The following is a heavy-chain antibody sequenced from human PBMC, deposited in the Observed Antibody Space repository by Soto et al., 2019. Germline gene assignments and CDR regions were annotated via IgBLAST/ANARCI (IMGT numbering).Heavy chain of an antibody. D-gene: IGHD6-13*01. J-gene: IGHJ6*02. CDR1: GFTFSSHA. CDR3: AYPSSSWDFNYYNMDV. CDR2: ISYDGSKK. V-gene: IGHV3-30-3*01. Sequence: PGGSLRLSCAASGFTFSSHAMHWVRQAPGKGLEWVAVISYDGSKKYYADSVKGRFTISRDSSKNTLYLQMNSLRAEDTAVYYCAYPSSSWDFNYYNMDVWGQGTTVTVSS.